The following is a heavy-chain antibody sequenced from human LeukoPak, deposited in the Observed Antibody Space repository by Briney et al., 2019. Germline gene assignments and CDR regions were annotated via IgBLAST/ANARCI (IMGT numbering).Heavy chain of an antibody. CDR2: IYYSGST. V-gene: IGHV4-39*02. Sequence: PSETLSLTCTVSGGSISSSSYYWGWIRQPQGKGLEWIGSIYYSGSTYYNPSLKSRVTISVDTSKNQFSLKLSSVTAADTAVYYCARDDAPGGALGLWGQGTLVTVSS. J-gene: IGHJ4*02. CDR3: ARDDAPGGALGL. D-gene: IGHD1-26*01. CDR1: GGSISSSSYY.